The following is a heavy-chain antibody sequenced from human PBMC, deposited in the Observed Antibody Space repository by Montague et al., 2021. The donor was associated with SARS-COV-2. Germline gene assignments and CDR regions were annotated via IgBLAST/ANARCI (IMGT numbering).Heavy chain of an antibody. CDR1: GFTFDDYG. CDR2: INRNGDTT. J-gene: IGHJ4*02. D-gene: IGHD5-18*01. V-gene: IGHV3-20*04. CDR3: SRGYNYGPFNL. Sequence: SLRLSCAASGFTFDDYGMSRVRQAPGKGLEWVSGINRNGDTTDYGDSVKGRFIISRDNVKNSLYLQMNSLRAEDTALYYCSRGYNYGPFNLWGQGTLVT.